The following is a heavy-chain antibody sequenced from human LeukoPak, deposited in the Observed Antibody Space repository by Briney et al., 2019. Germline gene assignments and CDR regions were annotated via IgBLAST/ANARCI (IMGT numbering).Heavy chain of an antibody. Sequence: GQSLKISCETSGYSFTSYWIGWVRQIPGKGLEWMGIIYPGDSDTRYSPSLQGQVSISVDKSISTAYLQWSSLKASDTAMYYCARLRGGSPVDYWGQGTLVTVSS. CDR1: GYSFTSYW. CDR3: ARLRGGSPVDY. CDR2: IYPGDSDT. J-gene: IGHJ4*02. D-gene: IGHD1-26*01. V-gene: IGHV5-51*01.